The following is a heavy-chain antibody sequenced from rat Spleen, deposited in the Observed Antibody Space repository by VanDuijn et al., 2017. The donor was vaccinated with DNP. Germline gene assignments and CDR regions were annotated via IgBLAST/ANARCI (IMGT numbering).Heavy chain of an antibody. CDR2: IQSGGIS. CDR3: ARWEGINAY. Sequence: QVQLKESGPGLVQPSETLSLTCTVSGFSLTTYSVSWVRQPSGKGLEWMGRIQSGGISDYNSGLKSRLSISRDTSKSQVFLKMTSLQTEDTAMYFCARWEGINAYWGQGTLVTVSS. CDR1: GFSLTTYS. J-gene: IGHJ3*01. D-gene: IGHD1-11*01. V-gene: IGHV2-1*01.